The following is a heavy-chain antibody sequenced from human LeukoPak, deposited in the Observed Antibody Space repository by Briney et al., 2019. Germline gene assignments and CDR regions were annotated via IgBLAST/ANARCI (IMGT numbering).Heavy chain of an antibody. Sequence: PSETLSLTCAAYGGSFSGYYWSWIRQPPGKGLEWIGEINHSGSTNYNPSLKSRVTISVDTSKNQFSLKLSSVTAADTAVYYCARGIAVAATGYYGMDVWGQGTTVTVSS. CDR1: GGSFSGYY. CDR3: ARGIAVAATGYYGMDV. CDR2: INHSGST. D-gene: IGHD6-19*01. J-gene: IGHJ6*02. V-gene: IGHV4-34*01.